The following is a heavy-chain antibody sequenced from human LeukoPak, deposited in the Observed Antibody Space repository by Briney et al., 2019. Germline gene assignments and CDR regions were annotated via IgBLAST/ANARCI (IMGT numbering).Heavy chain of an antibody. D-gene: IGHD6-19*01. CDR2: IYYSGST. CDR3: ARGAAEQWLASYYYYYYMDV. J-gene: IGHJ6*03. V-gene: IGHV4-39*07. CDR1: GGSISSSSYY. Sequence: PSETLSLTCTVSGGSISSSSYYWGWIRQPPGKGLEWIGSIYYSGSTYYNPSLKSRVTISVDTSKNQFSLKLSSVTAADTAVYYCARGAAEQWLASYYYYYYMDVWGKGTTVTVSS.